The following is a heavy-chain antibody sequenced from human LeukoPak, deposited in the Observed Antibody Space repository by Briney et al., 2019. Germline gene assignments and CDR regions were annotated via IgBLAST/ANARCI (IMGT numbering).Heavy chain of an antibody. Sequence: NPSETLSLTCTVSGGSISSSSYYWGWIRQPPGKGLEWVGSIYYSGSTYYNPSLKSRVTISVDTSKNQFSLKLSSVTAADTAVYYCARAIAAAGLDWGQGTLVTVSS. D-gene: IGHD6-13*01. CDR3: ARAIAAAGLD. CDR1: GGSISSSSYY. V-gene: IGHV4-39*07. CDR2: IYYSGST. J-gene: IGHJ4*02.